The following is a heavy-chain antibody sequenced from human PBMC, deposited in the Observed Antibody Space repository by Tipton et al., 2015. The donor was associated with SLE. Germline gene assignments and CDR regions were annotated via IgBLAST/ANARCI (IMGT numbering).Heavy chain of an antibody. CDR1: GGSITSSSYY. Sequence: TLSLTCTVSGGSITSSSYYWGWIRQPPGKGLEWIGSIYYSGSTYYNPSLKSRVTISVDTSKNQFSLKLSSVTAADTAVYYCARDVGYYDFWSGYFNSAWSGPWDQGTLVTVSS. J-gene: IGHJ5*02. CDR3: ARDVGYYDFWSGYFNSAWSGP. CDR2: IYYSGST. D-gene: IGHD3-3*01. V-gene: IGHV4-39*07.